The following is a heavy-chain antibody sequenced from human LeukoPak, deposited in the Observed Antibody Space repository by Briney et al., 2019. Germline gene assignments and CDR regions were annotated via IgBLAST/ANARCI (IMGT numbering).Heavy chain of an antibody. J-gene: IGHJ5*02. D-gene: IGHD1-26*01. Sequence: PSETLSLTCTVSGGSISSSSYYWGWIRQPPGKGLECIGNIYYSGNTNYNPSLKSRVSISVDTSKNQFSLKLSSVTAADTAVYYCAREDLLVGAIANWFDPWGQGTLVTVSS. CDR2: IYYSGNT. CDR1: GGSISSSSYY. V-gene: IGHV4-39*07. CDR3: AREDLLVGAIANWFDP.